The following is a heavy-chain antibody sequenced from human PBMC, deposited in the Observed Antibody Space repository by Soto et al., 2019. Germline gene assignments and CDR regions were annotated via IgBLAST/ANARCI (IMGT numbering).Heavy chain of an antibody. CDR1: GFTFGTFT. CDR2: IGTTSTYI. Sequence: GGSLRLSCAASGFTFGTFTMSWVRQAPGKGLEWVSSIGTTSTYIYYADSVRGRFTISRDNAKNPLYLQMNSLRAEDTAVYFCARVMCGDCSSYYYYSMDVWGQGTTVTVSS. CDR3: ARVMCGDCSSYYYYSMDV. V-gene: IGHV3-21*01. J-gene: IGHJ6*02. D-gene: IGHD2-21*02.